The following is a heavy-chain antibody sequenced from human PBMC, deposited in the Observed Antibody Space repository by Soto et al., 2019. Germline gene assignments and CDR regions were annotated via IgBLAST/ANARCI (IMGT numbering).Heavy chain of an antibody. J-gene: IGHJ4*02. D-gene: IGHD2-8*01. CDR1: GASVSNSNYY. V-gene: IGHV4-39*01. CDR3: VSQRTSVLTQAYFDY. Sequence: SESRALGCTVSGASVSNSNYYWVWIRQSPGKGLEWIGSVYYRGRSYSKSSVKSRVTISVDTSKNQFSLNLNSVTASDTAVYFCVSQRTSVLTQAYFDYWGPGALVTVSS. CDR2: VYYRGRS.